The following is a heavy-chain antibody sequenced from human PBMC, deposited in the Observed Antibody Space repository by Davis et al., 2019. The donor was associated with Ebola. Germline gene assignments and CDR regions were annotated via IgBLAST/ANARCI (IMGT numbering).Heavy chain of an antibody. Sequence: GESLKISCQGSGYSFTSYWIGWVRQMPGKGLEWMGIIYPGDSDTRYSPSFQGQVTISADKSISTAYLQWSGLKASDTAMYYCARQLSYYYYGMDVWGQGTTVTVSS. J-gene: IGHJ6*02. CDR1: GYSFTSYW. CDR2: IYPGDSDT. CDR3: ARQLSYYYYGMDV. D-gene: IGHD3-16*02. V-gene: IGHV5-51*01.